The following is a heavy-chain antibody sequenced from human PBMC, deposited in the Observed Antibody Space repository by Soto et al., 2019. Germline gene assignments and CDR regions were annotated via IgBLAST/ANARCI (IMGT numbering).Heavy chain of an antibody. D-gene: IGHD1-20*01. CDR1: GFTFSSYG. J-gene: IGHJ6*02. V-gene: IGHV3-30*18. Sequence: QVQLVESGGGVVQPGRSLRLSCAASGFTFSSYGMHWVRQAPGKGLEWVAVISYDGSNKYYADSVKGRFTISRDNSKNTLYLQMNSLRAEDTAVYYCAKDFVTGTPRYYYGMDVWGQGTTVTVSS. CDR2: ISYDGSNK. CDR3: AKDFVTGTPRYYYGMDV.